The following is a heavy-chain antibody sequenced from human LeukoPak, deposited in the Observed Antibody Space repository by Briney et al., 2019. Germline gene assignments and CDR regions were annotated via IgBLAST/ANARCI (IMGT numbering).Heavy chain of an antibody. J-gene: IGHJ4*02. Sequence: GGSLRLSCAASGFTFSSHSMNWVRQAPGKGLEWVSYISSSSSTIYYADSVKGRFTISRDNAKNSLYLQMNSLRAEDTAAYYCARGAYYYEDWGQGTLVTVSS. D-gene: IGHD3-22*01. CDR1: GFTFSSHS. CDR3: ARGAYYYED. V-gene: IGHV3-48*01. CDR2: ISSSSSTI.